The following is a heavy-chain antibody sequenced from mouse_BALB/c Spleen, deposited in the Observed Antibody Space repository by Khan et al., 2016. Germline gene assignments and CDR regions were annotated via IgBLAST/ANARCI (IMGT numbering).Heavy chain of an antibody. CDR1: GYTFTSYW. D-gene: IGHD1-1*01. J-gene: IGHJ2*01. CDR2: TNPTNGRT. CDR3: ARIKGIVATYFDY. Sequence: QVRLQQSGAELVKAGASVKMSCKASGYTFTSYWMHWVKQRPGQGLEWFAETNPTNGRTYYNEKFKSKATLTVDKSSSTAYMLLSGPTFDDSAVYDCARIKGIVATYFDYWGQGTTLTVSS. V-gene: IGHV1S81*02.